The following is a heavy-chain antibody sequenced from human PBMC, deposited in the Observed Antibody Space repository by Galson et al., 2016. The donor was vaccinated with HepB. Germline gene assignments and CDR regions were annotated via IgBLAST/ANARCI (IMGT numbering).Heavy chain of an antibody. D-gene: IGHD3-22*01. CDR1: GGSISSGTYY. J-gene: IGHJ3*02. V-gene: IGHV4-31*03. Sequence: TLSLTCIVSGGSISSGTYYWSWIRQHPGKGLEWIGYIYYSGTTHYNPSLKSRVTISLDTSKNQFSLKLSSVTAADTAVYYCAVVTNYYDSSGYSNQLSGARAFDIWGQGTMVTVSS. CDR2: IYYSGTT. CDR3: AVVTNYYDSSGYSNQLSGARAFDI.